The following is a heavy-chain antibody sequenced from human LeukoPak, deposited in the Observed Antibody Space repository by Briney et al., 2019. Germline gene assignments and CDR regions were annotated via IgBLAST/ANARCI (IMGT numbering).Heavy chain of an antibody. Sequence: SETLSLTCTVSGGSISSYYWSWIRQPPGKGLEWIGYICTSGSTNYNPSLKSRVTISVDTSKNQFSLKLSSVTAADTAVYYCASSLGYCSSTSCYRGRGNYYYMDVWGKGTTVTVSS. CDR2: ICTSGST. D-gene: IGHD2-2*01. CDR3: ASSLGYCSSTSCYRGRGNYYYMDV. J-gene: IGHJ6*03. CDR1: GGSISSYY. V-gene: IGHV4-4*09.